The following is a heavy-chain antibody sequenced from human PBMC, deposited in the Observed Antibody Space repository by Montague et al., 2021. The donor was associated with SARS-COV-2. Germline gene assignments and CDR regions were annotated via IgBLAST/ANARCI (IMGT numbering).Heavy chain of an antibody. V-gene: IGHV4-31*03. CDR1: GGSISSGGYY. D-gene: IGHD2-2*01. Sequence: TLSLTRTVSGGSISSGGYYWSWIRQHPGKGMEWIGYIYYSESTYYDPSLKSRVTISVDTSKNQFSLKLSSVTVAHTAVYYCAREPRVGQLLSIYYYGMDVWGQGTTVTVSS. J-gene: IGHJ6*02. CDR2: IYYSEST. CDR3: AREPRVGQLLSIYYYGMDV.